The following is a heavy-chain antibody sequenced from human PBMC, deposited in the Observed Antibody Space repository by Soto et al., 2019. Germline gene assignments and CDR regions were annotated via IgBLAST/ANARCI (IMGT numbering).Heavy chain of an antibody. CDR1: GGSISSSY. V-gene: IGHV4-4*07. CDR2: FYTTGRA. D-gene: IGHD4-17*01. Sequence: PSETLSLTCSVSGGSISSSYWNWIRQPAGKGLEWIGRFYTTGRASYNPSLKGRLTLSGDTSKNQFSLRLGSVTAADTAVYYCASPRAVTSGWDRWGQGTLVTVSS. CDR3: ASPRAVTSGWDR. J-gene: IGHJ5*02.